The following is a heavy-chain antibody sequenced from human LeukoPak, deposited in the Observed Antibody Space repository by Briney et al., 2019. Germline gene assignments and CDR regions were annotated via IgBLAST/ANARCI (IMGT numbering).Heavy chain of an antibody. V-gene: IGHV1-2*06. J-gene: IGHJ4*01. D-gene: IGHD6-19*01. Sequence: ASVKVSCKASGYTFTGYYLHWVRQAPGQGLEWMGRINPNSGGTNYAQKFQGRVTLTRDTSISTAYMDLNRLTSDDTAVYYCARDGFSSAWNDYWGHGTLVTVFS. CDR1: GYTFTGYY. CDR2: INPNSGGT. CDR3: ARDGFSSAWNDY.